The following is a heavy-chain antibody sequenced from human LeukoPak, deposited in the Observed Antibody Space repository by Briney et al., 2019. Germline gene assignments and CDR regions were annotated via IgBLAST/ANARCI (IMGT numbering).Heavy chain of an antibody. D-gene: IGHD4-17*01. V-gene: IGHV1-18*04. CDR1: GYTFTGYY. Sequence: ASVKVSCKASGYTFTGYYMHWVRQAPGQGLEWMGWISAYNGNTNYAQKLQGRVTMTTDTSTSTAYMELRSLRSDDTAVYYCARLVTTYYYYYMDVWGKGTTVTISS. J-gene: IGHJ6*03. CDR3: ARLVTTYYYYYMDV. CDR2: ISAYNGNT.